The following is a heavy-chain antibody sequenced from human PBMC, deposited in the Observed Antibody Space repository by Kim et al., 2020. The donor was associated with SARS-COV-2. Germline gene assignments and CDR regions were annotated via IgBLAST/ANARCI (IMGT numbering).Heavy chain of an antibody. V-gene: IGHV3-21*01. CDR2: ISSSSSYI. CDR3: AGQRDYDSSGPWAVTKYFQH. CDR1: GFTFSSYS. Sequence: GGSLRLSCAASGFTFSSYSMNWVRQAPGKGLEWVSSISSSSSYIYYADSVKGRFTISRDNAKNSLYLQMNSLRAEDTAVYYCAGQRDYDSSGPWAVTKYFQHWGQGTLVTVSS. D-gene: IGHD3-22*01. J-gene: IGHJ1*01.